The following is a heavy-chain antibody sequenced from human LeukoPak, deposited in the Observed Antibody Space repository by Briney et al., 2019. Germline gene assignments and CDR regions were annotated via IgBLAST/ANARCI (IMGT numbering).Heavy chain of an antibody. CDR1: KFTFSNYG. D-gene: IGHD3-9*01. Sequence: GGSLRLSCTASKFTFSNYGMQWVRQAPGKGLEWVAVVSSDGGTKYYADSVKGRFTISRDNSKNTMYLQMNSLRAEDTAVYYCAKDTLRYFDWFDYWGQGTLVTVSS. CDR2: VSSDGGTK. V-gene: IGHV3-30*18. CDR3: AKDTLRYFDWFDY. J-gene: IGHJ5*01.